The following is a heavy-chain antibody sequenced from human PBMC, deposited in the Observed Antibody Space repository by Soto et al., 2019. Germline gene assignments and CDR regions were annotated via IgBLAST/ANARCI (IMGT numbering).Heavy chain of an antibody. D-gene: IGHD3-3*01. CDR3: ARDDVLRFLEWVHAPHDYYYGMDV. CDR2: ISYDGSSK. J-gene: IGHJ6*02. CDR1: GFTFSSYA. Sequence: GGSLRLSCAASGFTFSSYAMHWVRQAPGKGLEWVAVISYDGSSKYYADSVKGRFTISRDNSKNTLYLQMNSLRAEDTAVYYCARDDVLRFLEWVHAPHDYYYGMDVWGQGTTVTVSS. V-gene: IGHV3-30-3*01.